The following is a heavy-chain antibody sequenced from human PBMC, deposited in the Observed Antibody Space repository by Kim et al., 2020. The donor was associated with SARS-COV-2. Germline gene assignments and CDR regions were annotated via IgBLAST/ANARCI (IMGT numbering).Heavy chain of an antibody. CDR3: ASAKGGVGAMSDY. V-gene: IGHV1-46*01. J-gene: IGHJ4*02. Sequence: YAQKFQGRVTMTRDTSTSTVYMELSSLRSEDTAVYYCASAKGGVGAMSDYWGQGTLVTVSS. D-gene: IGHD1-26*01.